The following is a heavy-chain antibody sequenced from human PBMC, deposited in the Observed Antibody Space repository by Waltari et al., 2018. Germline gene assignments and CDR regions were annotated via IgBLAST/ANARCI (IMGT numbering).Heavy chain of an antibody. Sequence: QVQLRESGPGLVKPSETLSLTCPVPGYSISSYYLNWIRQAPGKGLEWIGYIYYSGTTRYNPSLKSPVTISVDTSKNQFSLKVTSVTAADTAVYYCAGVLSGTSNPYFYYGMDVWGQGTTVTVSS. V-gene: IGHV4-59*01. CDR2: IYYSGTT. CDR1: GYSISSYY. D-gene: IGHD1-26*01. J-gene: IGHJ6*02. CDR3: AGVLSGTSNPYFYYGMDV.